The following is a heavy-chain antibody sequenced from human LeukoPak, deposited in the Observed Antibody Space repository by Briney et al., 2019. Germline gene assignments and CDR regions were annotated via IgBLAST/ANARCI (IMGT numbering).Heavy chain of an antibody. D-gene: IGHD3-22*01. CDR1: GFTFSSYA. V-gene: IGHV3-23*01. J-gene: IGHJ3*02. CDR3: AKGRYYYDSSEAFDI. Sequence: GGSLRLSCAASGFTFSSYAMSWVRQAPGKGLEWVSAISGSGGSTYYADSVKGRFTISRDNSKNTLFLQMNSLRAEDTAVYYCAKGRYYYDSSEAFDIWGQGTMVTVSS. CDR2: ISGSGGST.